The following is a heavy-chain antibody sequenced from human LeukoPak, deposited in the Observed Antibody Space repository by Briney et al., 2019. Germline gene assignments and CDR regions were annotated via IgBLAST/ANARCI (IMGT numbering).Heavy chain of an antibody. V-gene: IGHV4-59*12. CDR2: FYVSGGA. CDR3: ARVSHSVLTATPRWFNP. J-gene: IGHJ5*02. Sequence: SETLSLTCTVSGDSISSYFWSWIRQPPGKGLEWIGYFYVSGGAYYTASLRSRLTLSVDTSKNQFSLQLKSVTVADTAVYYCARVSHSVLTATPRWFNPGSQGTLVTVPS. D-gene: IGHD2/OR15-2a*01. CDR1: GDSISSYF.